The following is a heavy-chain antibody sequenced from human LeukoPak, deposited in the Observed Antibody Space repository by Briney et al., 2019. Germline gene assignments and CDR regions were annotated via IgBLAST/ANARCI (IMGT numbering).Heavy chain of an antibody. J-gene: IGHJ4*02. CDR2: IWYDGSNK. V-gene: IGHV3-33*01. D-gene: IGHD5-12*01. CDR3: ARDTDVARGLGY. CDR1: GFTFSSYG. Sequence: GGSLRLSCAASGFTFSSYGMHWVRQTPGKGLEWVAVIWYDGSNKYYADSVKGRFTISRDNSKDTLYLQMNSLRAEGTAVYYCARDTDVARGLGYWGQGTLVTVSS.